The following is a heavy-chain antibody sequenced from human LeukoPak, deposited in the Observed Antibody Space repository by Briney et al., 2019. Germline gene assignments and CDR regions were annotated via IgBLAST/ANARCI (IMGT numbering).Heavy chain of an antibody. CDR1: GFTFSSYS. V-gene: IGHV3-21*01. Sequence: GGSLRLSCAASGFTFSSYSMNWVRQAPGKGLEWVSSISSSSSYIYYADSVKGRFTISRDNAKNSLYLQMNSLRAEDTAVYYCARGHVLRFLEWLPDPWGQGTLVTVSS. CDR3: ARGHVLRFLEWLPDP. CDR2: ISSSSSYI. J-gene: IGHJ5*02. D-gene: IGHD3-3*01.